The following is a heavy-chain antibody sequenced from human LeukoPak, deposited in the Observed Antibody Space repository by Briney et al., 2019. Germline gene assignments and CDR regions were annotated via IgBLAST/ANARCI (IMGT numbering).Heavy chain of an antibody. CDR2: IKQDGSEK. V-gene: IGHV3-7*01. CDR3: ARDLGPDSGWYHYYYMDV. Sequence: GGSLRLSCAASGFTFSSYWMSWVRQAPGKGLEWVANIKQDGSEKYYVDSVKGRFTISRDNAKNSLYLQMNSLRAEDTAVYYCARDLGPDSGWYHYYYMDVWGKGTTVTVSS. CDR1: GFTFSSYW. J-gene: IGHJ6*03. D-gene: IGHD6-19*01.